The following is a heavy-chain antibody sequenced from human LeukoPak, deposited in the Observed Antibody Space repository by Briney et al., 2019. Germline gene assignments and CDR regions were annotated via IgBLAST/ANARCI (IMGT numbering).Heavy chain of an antibody. J-gene: IGHJ4*02. V-gene: IGHV4-59*01. D-gene: IGHD2-15*01. CDR3: ARARDSVGYFDY. CDR2: IYYSGST. CDR1: GGSISSYY. Sequence: SETLSLTCTVSGGSISSYYWSWIRQPPGKGLEWIGYIYYSGSTNYNPSLKSRVTISVDTSKNHFSLKLSSVTAADTAVYYCARARDSVGYFDYWGQGTLVTVSS.